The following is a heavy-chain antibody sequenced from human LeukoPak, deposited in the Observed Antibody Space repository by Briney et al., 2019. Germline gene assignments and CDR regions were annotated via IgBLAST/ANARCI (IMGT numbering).Heavy chain of an antibody. D-gene: IGHD3-3*01. CDR2: IIPIFGIA. V-gene: IGHV1-69*10. J-gene: IGHJ4*02. CDR1: GGTFSSYA. CDR3: ARDRSVYYDFWSGEKDFDY. Sequence: SVKVSCKASGGTFSSYAISWVRQAPGQGLEWMGGIIPIFGIANYAQKFQGRVTITADKSTSTAYMELRSLRSDDTAVYYCARDRSVYYDFWSGEKDFDYWGQGTLVTVSS.